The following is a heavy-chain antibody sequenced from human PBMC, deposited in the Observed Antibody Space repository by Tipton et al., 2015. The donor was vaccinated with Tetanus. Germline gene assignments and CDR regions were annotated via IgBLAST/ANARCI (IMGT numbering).Heavy chain of an antibody. D-gene: IGHD2-8*01. CDR1: GASISGYY. CDR2: IYSSGST. V-gene: IGHV4-4*07. Sequence: LRLSCTVSGASISGYYWAWIRQPAGKGLEWIGNIYSSGSTYYNPSLKSRVTISVDTSRNQFSLRLKSVTPADTAMYYCARDHRLSASYAGWFDPWGQGTLVTVSS. J-gene: IGHJ5*02. CDR3: ARDHRLSASYAGWFDP.